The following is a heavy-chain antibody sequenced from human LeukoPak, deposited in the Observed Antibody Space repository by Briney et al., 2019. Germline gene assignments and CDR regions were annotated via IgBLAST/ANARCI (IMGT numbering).Heavy chain of an antibody. CDR2: FDPEDGET. J-gene: IGHJ4*02. Sequence: GAAVKVSCKVSGYTLTELSMHLVRQAPGQGLGWVGGFDPEDGETIYAQKFQGRVTMTEGTSTDTAYMELSSLRSEDTAVYYCATGRYYDSSGYYYAVKFYFDYWGQGTLVTVSS. CDR3: ATGRYYDSSGYYYAVKFYFDY. V-gene: IGHV1-24*01. D-gene: IGHD3-22*01. CDR1: GYTLTELS.